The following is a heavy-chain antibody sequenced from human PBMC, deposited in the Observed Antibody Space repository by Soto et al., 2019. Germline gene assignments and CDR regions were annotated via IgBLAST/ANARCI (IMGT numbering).Heavy chain of an antibody. J-gene: IGHJ6*02. CDR3: AKDRTVTTSSGMDV. D-gene: IGHD4-4*01. Sequence: GGSLRLSCAASGFIFNRFGMHWVRQAPGKGLEWVATISYDGNNKYYRDTVKGRFTISRDNDQDTLYLQMDSLRAEDTAVYYCAKDRTVTTSSGMDVWGQGTTVTVSS. CDR1: GFIFNRFG. V-gene: IGHV3-30*18. CDR2: ISYDGNNK.